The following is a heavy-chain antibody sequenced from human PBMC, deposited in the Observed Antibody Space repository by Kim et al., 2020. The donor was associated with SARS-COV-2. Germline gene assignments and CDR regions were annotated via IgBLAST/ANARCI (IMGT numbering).Heavy chain of an antibody. CDR1: GFTFSISA. J-gene: IGHJ6*02. CDR3: ARDGDTLYGMDV. Sequence: GGSLRLSCAASGFTFSISAMHWVRQAPGKGLEWVAVISLDGRNKYYSDSVKGRLTISRDNSKNTVYVQMNRLRPEDTAVYYCARDGDTLYGMDVWGQGTPVTVSS. D-gene: IGHD5-18*01. CDR2: ISLDGRNK. V-gene: IGHV3-30*04.